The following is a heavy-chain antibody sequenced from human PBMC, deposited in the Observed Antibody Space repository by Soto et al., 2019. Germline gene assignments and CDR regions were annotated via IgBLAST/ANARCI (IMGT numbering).Heavy chain of an antibody. CDR1: GFTFSSYA. D-gene: IGHD1-26*01. V-gene: IGHV3-30-3*01. Sequence: QVQLVESGGGVVQPGRSLRLSCAASGFTFSSYAMHWVRQAPGKGLEWVAVISYDGSNKYYADSVKGRFTISRDNSKNTLYLQMNSLRAEDTAVYDCARGSIWYSGSPFDYWGQGTLVTVSS. CDR2: ISYDGSNK. J-gene: IGHJ4*02. CDR3: ARGSIWYSGSPFDY.